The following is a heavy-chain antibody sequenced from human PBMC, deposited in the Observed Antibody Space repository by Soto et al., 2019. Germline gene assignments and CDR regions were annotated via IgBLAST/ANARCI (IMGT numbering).Heavy chain of an antibody. D-gene: IGHD4-17*01. CDR1: GGSVTNSSYY. J-gene: IGHJ4*02. CDR3: VSQRTTVPTQAYFDY. Sequence: SETLSLTCTVSGGSVTNSSYYWGWIRQSPGKGLEWIGSVYYRGRSYSKSSVKSRVTISVDTSKNRFSLSLYSVTASDTAVYFCVSQRTTVPTQAYFDYWGPGARVTVSS. CDR2: VYYRGRS. V-gene: IGHV4-39*01.